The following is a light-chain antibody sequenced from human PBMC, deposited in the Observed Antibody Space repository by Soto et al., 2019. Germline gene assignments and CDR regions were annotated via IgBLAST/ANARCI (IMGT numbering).Light chain of an antibody. CDR2: DAS. Sequence: DIQMTQSPSTLSASVGDGVTITCRASQSISNRLAWYQQKPGEAPKYLIYDASTLDSGAPSRYSGSGSGTEFTLSISSLQPDDFATYYCQKYNSYPWTFGQGTKVEI. CDR3: QKYNSYPWT. J-gene: IGKJ1*01. CDR1: QSISNR. V-gene: IGKV1-5*01.